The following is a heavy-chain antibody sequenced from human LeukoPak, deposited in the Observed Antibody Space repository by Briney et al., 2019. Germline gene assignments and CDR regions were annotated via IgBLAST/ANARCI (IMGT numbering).Heavy chain of an antibody. CDR1: GFTFSSYA. J-gene: IGHJ4*02. V-gene: IGHV3-23*01. CDR3: AKASTKTSGSYYY. CDR2: ISGSGGST. D-gene: IGHD1-26*01. Sequence: GGSLRLSCAASGFTFSSYAMSWVRQAPGRGLEWVSAISGSGGSTYYADSVKGRFTISRDNSKNTLYLQMNSLRAEDTAVYYCAKASTKTSGSYYYWGQGILVTVSS.